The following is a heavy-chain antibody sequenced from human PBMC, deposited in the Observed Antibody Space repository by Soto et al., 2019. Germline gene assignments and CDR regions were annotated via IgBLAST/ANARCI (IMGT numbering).Heavy chain of an antibody. Sequence: QVQLVESGGALVRPGESLTLSCVASGFTFSEVYMSWIRQAPGKGPEYISYISGTSTDTNYADSVRGRFTVSRDNARNSLYLHMSSLRAEDTAIYYFSQYARGGPSWGQGTLVTVSS. CDR1: GFTFSEVY. D-gene: IGHD3-10*01. V-gene: IGHV3-11*06. CDR2: ISGTSTDT. J-gene: IGHJ1*01. CDR3: SQYARGGPS.